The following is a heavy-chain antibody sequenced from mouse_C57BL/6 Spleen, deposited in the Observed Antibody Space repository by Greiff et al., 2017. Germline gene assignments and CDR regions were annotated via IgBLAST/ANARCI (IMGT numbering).Heavy chain of an antibody. J-gene: IGHJ2*01. CDR3: ARAGYYFDY. D-gene: IGHD4-1*01. Sequence: EVQLVESGPGLVKPSQSLSLTCSVTGYSITSGYYWNWIRQFPGNKLEWMGYIRYDGSNNYNPSLKNRISITRDTSKNPLFLKLNSVTTEDTATYYCARAGYYFDYWGQGTTLTVSA. CDR1: GYSITSGYY. V-gene: IGHV3-6*01. CDR2: IRYDGSN.